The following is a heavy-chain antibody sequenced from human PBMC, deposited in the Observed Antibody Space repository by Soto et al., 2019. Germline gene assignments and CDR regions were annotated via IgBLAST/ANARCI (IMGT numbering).Heavy chain of an antibody. CDR1: GYTFTSYG. J-gene: IGHJ4*02. CDR2: ISAHNGNT. CDR3: ARGRSGDY. Sequence: QVHLVQAGAEVKKPGASVKVSCKASGYTFTSYGITWVRQAPGQGLEWMGWISAHNGNTDYAQKLQGRVIVTRDTSTSTAYMELRSLRSDDTAVYYCARGRSGDYWGQGALVTVSS. V-gene: IGHV1-18*01.